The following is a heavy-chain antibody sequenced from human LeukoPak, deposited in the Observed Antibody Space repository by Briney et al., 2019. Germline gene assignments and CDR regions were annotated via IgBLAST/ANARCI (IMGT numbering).Heavy chain of an antibody. D-gene: IGHD5-18*01. CDR2: ISSSSSYI. CDR1: GFTSSSYS. CDR3: ARDTAMVPILDY. J-gene: IGHJ4*02. V-gene: IGHV3-21*01. Sequence: GGSLRLSCAASGFTSSSYSMNWVRQAPGKGLEWVSSISSSSSYIYYADSVKGRFTISRDNAKNSLYLQMNSLRAEDTAVYYCARDTAMVPILDYWGQGTLVTVSS.